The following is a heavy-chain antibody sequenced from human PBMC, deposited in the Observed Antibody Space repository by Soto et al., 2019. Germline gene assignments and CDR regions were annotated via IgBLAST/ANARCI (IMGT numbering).Heavy chain of an antibody. J-gene: IGHJ1*01. CDR1: RFSLSTSEMC. CDR3: ARSPSGWPEYFQH. CDR2: IDWDDDK. V-gene: IGHV2-70*11. D-gene: IGHD6-19*01. Sequence: SGPTLVNPTQTLTLTCTFSRFSLSTSEMCVSWIRQPPGKALEWLARIDWDDDKYYSTSLKTRLTISKDTSKNQVVLTMTNMDPVDTATYYCARSPSGWPEYFQHWGQGTQVTVSS.